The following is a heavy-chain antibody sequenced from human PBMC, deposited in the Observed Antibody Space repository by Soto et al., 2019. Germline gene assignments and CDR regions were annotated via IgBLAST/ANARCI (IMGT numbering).Heavy chain of an antibody. CDR3: AREYMKMATITILFDY. CDR1: GFTFSSYG. V-gene: IGHV3-30*03. D-gene: IGHD5-12*01. CDR2: ISYDGSNK. Sequence: AGGSLRLSCAASGFTFSSYGMHWVRQAPGKGLEWVAVISYDGSNKYYADSVKGRFTISRDNSKNTLYLQMNSLRAEDTAVYYCAREYMKMATITILFDYWGQGTLVTVSS. J-gene: IGHJ4*02.